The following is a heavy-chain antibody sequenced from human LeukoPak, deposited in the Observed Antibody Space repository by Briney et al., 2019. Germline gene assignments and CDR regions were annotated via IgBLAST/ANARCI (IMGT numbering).Heavy chain of an antibody. CDR2: IIPIFGTA. V-gene: IGHV1-69*13. CDR3: AIAYCGGDCYTDYYYGMDV. D-gene: IGHD2-21*02. J-gene: IGHJ6*02. Sequence: GASVKVSCKASGGTFSSYAISWVRQAPGQGLEWKGGIIPIFGTANYAQKFQGRVTITADESTSTAYMELSSLRSEDTAVYYCAIAYCGGDCYTDYYYGMDVWGQGTTVTVSS. CDR1: GGTFSSYA.